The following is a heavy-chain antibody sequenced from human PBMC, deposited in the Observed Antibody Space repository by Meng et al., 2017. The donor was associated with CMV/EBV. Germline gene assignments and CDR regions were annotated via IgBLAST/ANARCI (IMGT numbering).Heavy chain of an antibody. CDR3: AKGSANSRPYYFDF. J-gene: IGHJ4*02. CDR1: GFTVSSNY. Sequence: GGSLRLSCAASGFTVSSNYMSWVRQAPGKGLEWVSVIYSGGSTYYADSVKGRFTISRDNSKNTLYLQMNSLRAEDTAVYYCAKGSANSRPYYFDFWGRGTLVTVSS. V-gene: IGHV3-53*01. D-gene: IGHD3-3*01. CDR2: IYSGGST.